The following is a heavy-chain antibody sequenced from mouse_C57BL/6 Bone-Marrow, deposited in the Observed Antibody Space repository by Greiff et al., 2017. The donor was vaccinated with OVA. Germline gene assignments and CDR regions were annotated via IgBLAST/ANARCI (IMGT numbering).Heavy chain of an antibody. D-gene: IGHD1-1*01. CDR1: GYTFTSYW. CDR2: IHPNSGST. Sequence: QVQLQQSGAELVKPGASVKLSCKASGYTFTSYWMHWVKQRPGQGLEWIGMIHPNSGSTNYNEKFKSKATLTVDKSSSTAYMQLSSLTSEDSAVYYCARSITTVVARYFDYWGQGTTLTVSS. J-gene: IGHJ2*01. CDR3: ARSITTVVARYFDY. V-gene: IGHV1-64*01.